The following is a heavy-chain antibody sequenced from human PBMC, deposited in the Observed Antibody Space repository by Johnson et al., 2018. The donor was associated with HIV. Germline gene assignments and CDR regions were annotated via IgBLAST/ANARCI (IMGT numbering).Heavy chain of an antibody. CDR2: IKSKTDGGTT. CDR1: GFTFEDHD. CDR3: TTQAADAAAGAPLAFDI. V-gene: IGHV3-15*01. D-gene: IGHD6-13*01. Sequence: VQLVESGGGLVHPGGSLKLSCAASGFTFEDHDMSWVRQVPGKGLEWVGRIKSKTDGGTTAYAAPVKGRFPISSDDSKNTLYLQLNSLKTEDTAVYYCTTQAADAAAGAPLAFDIWGQGTMVTVSS. J-gene: IGHJ3*02.